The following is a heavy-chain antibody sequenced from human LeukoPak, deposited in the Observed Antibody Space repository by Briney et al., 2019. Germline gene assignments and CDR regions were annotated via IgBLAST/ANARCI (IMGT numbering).Heavy chain of an antibody. J-gene: IGHJ4*02. V-gene: IGHV4-34*01. D-gene: IGHD6-19*01. CDR2: INHSGST. CDR1: GGSFSGYY. CDR3: ARDHGYSSGYFDY. Sequence: SETLSLTCAVYGGSFSGYYWSWIRQPPGKGLEWIGEINHSGSTNYNPSLKSRVTISVDTSKNQFSLKLSSVTAADTAVYYCARDHGYSSGYFDYWGQGTLVTVSS.